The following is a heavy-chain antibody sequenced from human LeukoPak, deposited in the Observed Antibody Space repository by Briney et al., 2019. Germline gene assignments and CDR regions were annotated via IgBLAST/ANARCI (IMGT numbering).Heavy chain of an antibody. J-gene: IGHJ4*02. Sequence: GCLSPSCAPSVVTTTALTPRSGCQAPGKGLEWVSALSDSGASTYYADSVKGRFTVSRDSSKNTLNLQMNSLRAEDTAVYYCAKVMQDRSMNMHFDYWGPGTLVTVSS. CDR3: AKVMQDRSMNMHFDY. V-gene: IGHV3-23*01. CDR2: LSDSGAST. D-gene: IGHD5-18*01. CDR1: VVTTTALT.